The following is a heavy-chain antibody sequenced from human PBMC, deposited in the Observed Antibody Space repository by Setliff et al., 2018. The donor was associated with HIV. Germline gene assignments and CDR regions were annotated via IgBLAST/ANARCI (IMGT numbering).Heavy chain of an antibody. D-gene: IGHD3-22*01. Sequence: ASVKVSCKASGYTFTSYGISWVRQAPGRGLEWMGWISAYNGNTKYSQKFQGRVTITRDTSASTAYMELSSLRSEDTAVYYCARDLVRFSSGYYYDWFDPWGQGTLVTVSS. J-gene: IGHJ5*02. V-gene: IGHV1-18*01. CDR1: GYTFTSYG. CDR3: ARDLVRFSSGYYYDWFDP. CDR2: ISAYNGNT.